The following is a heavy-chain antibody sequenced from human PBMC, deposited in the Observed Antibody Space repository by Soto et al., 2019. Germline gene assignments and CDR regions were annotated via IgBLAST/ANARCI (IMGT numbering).Heavy chain of an antibody. CDR3: ARRLPGSYSSNWYEVDY. D-gene: IGHD6-13*01. V-gene: IGHV3-30-3*01. J-gene: IGHJ4*02. CDR1: GFTFSSYA. CDR2: ILYDGSNK. Sequence: QVQLVESGGGVVQPGRSLRLSCAASGFTFSSYAMHWVRQAPGKGLEWVAVILYDGSNKYYADSVKGRFTISRDNSKNTLYLQMDSLRAGDTAVYYCARRLPGSYSSNWYEVDYWGQGTLVTVSS.